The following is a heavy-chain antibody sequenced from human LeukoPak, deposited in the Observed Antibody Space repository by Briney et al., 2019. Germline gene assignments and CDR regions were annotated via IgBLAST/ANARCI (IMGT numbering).Heavy chain of an antibody. CDR3: ARDQGSSMIIDY. Sequence: ASVKVSCKASGYTFTGYYMHWVRQGPGQGLEWMGWINPNSGGTDYAQKFQGRVTMTRDTSISTAYMELSRLRSDDTALYYCARDQGSSMIIDYWGQGTLVTVSS. CDR2: INPNSGGT. CDR1: GYTFTGYY. V-gene: IGHV1-2*02. D-gene: IGHD3-10*01. J-gene: IGHJ4*02.